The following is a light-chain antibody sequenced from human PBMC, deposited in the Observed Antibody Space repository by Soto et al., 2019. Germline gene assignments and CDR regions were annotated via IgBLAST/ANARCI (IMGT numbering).Light chain of an antibody. CDR2: DAS. Sequence: QAVVTQEPSLTVSPGGTVTLTCGSSTGAVTSGHYPYWFQQKPGQAPTTLIYDASSKHSWTPARFSGSLLGGKAALTLSGAQPEAEADYYCLISDRGPLIFGGGTKLTVL. CDR1: TGAVTSGHY. J-gene: IGLJ2*01. CDR3: LISDRGPLI. V-gene: IGLV7-46*01.